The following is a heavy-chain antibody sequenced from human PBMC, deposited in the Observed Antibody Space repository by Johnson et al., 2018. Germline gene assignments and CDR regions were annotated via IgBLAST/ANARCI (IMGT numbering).Heavy chain of an antibody. D-gene: IGHD3-9*01. J-gene: IGHJ3*02. Sequence: QVQLVESGGGVVQPGRSLRLSCAASGFSFSSYVMHWVRQAPGEGLEWVANIWSDGGNINYGDAVKGRFTISRDNSQNTLYLQMNSLRAEETAVYYCARRWIELTGNDAFDMWGQGTMVTVSS. CDR2: IWSDGGNI. CDR1: GFSFSSYV. V-gene: IGHV3-33*01. CDR3: ARRWIELTGNDAFDM.